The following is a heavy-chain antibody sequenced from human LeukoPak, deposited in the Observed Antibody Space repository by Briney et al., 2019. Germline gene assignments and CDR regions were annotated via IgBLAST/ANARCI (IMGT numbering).Heavy chain of an antibody. CDR1: GGSISSYY. Sequence: KPSETLSLTCTVSGGSISSYYWSWIRQPAGKGLEWIGRIYTSGSTNYNPSLKSRVTMSVDTSKNQFSLKLSSVTAADTAVYYCARVDREEYDFWSGYPFNWFDPWGQGTLVTVSS. CDR2: IYTSGST. V-gene: IGHV4-4*07. J-gene: IGHJ5*02. CDR3: ARVDREEYDFWSGYPFNWFDP. D-gene: IGHD3-3*01.